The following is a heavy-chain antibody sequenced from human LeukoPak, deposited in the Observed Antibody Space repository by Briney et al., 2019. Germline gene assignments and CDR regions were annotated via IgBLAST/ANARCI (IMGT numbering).Heavy chain of an antibody. V-gene: IGHV4-34*01. D-gene: IGHD3-9*01. J-gene: IGHJ4*02. CDR1: GGSFSGYY. CDR2: INHSGST. Sequence: SETLSLTCAVYGGSFSGYYWSWIRQPPGKGLEWIGEINHSGSTNYNPSLKSRVTISADTSKNQFSLKLSSVTAADTAVFYCARLPQPSDILTAYANSFDYWGQGTLVTVSS. CDR3: ARLPQPSDILTAYANSFDY.